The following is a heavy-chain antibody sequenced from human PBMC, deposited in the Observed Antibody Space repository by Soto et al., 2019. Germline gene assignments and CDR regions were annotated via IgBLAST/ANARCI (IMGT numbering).Heavy chain of an antibody. D-gene: IGHD1-20*01. CDR2: IVPILDLI. V-gene: IGHV1-69*08. CDR3: ARDAGSGWYNRK. Sequence: QVQLVQSGAEVKKPGSSVKVSCQASGGTFGSQSFTWVRQAPGQGLEWMGRIVPILDLINYSQKFQDRLTITADKSTSTAYMELSSLTHDDTALYYCARDAGSGWYNRKRGQGTLVTVSS. CDR1: GGTFGSQS. J-gene: IGHJ4*02.